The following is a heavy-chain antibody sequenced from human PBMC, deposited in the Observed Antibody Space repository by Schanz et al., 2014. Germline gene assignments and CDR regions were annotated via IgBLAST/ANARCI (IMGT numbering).Heavy chain of an antibody. Sequence: EVQLVESGGGLVQPGGSLRLSCVASGFTVRTFAMDWVRQAAGKGLEWVSAISGSGGSTVYADSVKGRFTISRDNSNNTVFLQMNSMRAEDTAVYYCAKDHAGSDILTALGNWGQGTLLTVSS. J-gene: IGHJ4*02. CDR3: AKDHAGSDILTALGN. D-gene: IGHD3-9*01. V-gene: IGHV3-23*04. CDR2: ISGSGGST. CDR1: GFTVRTFA.